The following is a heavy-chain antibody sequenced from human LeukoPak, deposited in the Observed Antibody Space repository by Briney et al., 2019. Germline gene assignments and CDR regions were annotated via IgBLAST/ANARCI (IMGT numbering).Heavy chain of an antibody. V-gene: IGHV1-3*04. J-gene: IGHJ4*02. CDR1: GYTFTGYA. CDR3: ARGYSGCFHY. CDR2: INTGSGNT. D-gene: IGHD1-26*01. Sequence: ASVKVSCKASGYTFTGYALHWVRQAPGQGLEWMGWINTGSGNTKYSQRFQVRVTITMDTSASTVYMEMNDLGSEDTAVYYCARGYSGCFHYWGQGALVTVSS.